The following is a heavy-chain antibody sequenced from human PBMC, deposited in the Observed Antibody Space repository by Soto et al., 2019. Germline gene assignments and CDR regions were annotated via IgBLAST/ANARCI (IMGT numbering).Heavy chain of an antibody. Sequence: ASVKVSCKASGYTFTSYAMHWVRQAPGQRLEWMGWISAYNGNTNYAQKLQGRVTMTTDTSTSTAYMELRSLRSDDTAVYYCARGPTGDYFDYWGQGTLVTVSS. V-gene: IGHV1-18*01. CDR2: ISAYNGNT. J-gene: IGHJ4*02. CDR3: ARGPTGDYFDY. D-gene: IGHD7-27*01. CDR1: GYTFTSYA.